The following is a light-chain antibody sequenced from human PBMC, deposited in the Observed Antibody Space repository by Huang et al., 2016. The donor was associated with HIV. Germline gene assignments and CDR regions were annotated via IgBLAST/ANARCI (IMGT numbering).Light chain of an antibody. V-gene: IGKV3-15*01. CDR1: QSVTRN. CDR3: QQYNNWPLT. CDR2: GTSSGEF. J-gene: IGKJ3*01. Sequence: EIVMTQSPATLSVSPGGRATLSCRASQSVTRNLAWYQQRLGQAPRLLLYGTSSGEFTRDTGIPDRFSGSGSGTQFTLTISSLQSEDFAVYFCQQYNNWPLTFGPGTKVDIK.